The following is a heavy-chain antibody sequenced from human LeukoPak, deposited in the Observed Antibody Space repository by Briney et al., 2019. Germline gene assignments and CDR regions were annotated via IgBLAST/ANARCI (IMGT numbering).Heavy chain of an antibody. CDR3: ARDPGPLGYSGYVPIG. D-gene: IGHD5-12*01. CDR2: INSDGSTT. V-gene: IGHV3-74*01. CDR1: GFTFSSYW. Sequence: GGSLRLSCAASGFTFSSYWMHWVRQAPGKGLVWVSRINSDGSTTSYADSVKGRFTISRDNAKNTLYLQMNSLRVKDTAVYYCARDPGPLGYSGYVPIGWGQGTLVIVSS. J-gene: IGHJ4*02.